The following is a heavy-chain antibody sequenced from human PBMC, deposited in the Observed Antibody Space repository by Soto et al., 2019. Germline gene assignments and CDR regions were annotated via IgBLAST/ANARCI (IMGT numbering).Heavy chain of an antibody. J-gene: IGHJ6*02. CDR2: ISGSGGST. Sequence: SLRLSCAASGFTFSSYAMSWVRQAPGKGLEWVSAISGSGGSTYYADSVKGRFTISRDNSKNTLYLQMNSLRAEDTAVYYCAKDLSCSGGSCYSGYYYYGMDVWGQGTTVTVSS. CDR1: GFTFSSYA. V-gene: IGHV3-23*01. CDR3: AKDLSCSGGSCYSGYYYYGMDV. D-gene: IGHD2-15*01.